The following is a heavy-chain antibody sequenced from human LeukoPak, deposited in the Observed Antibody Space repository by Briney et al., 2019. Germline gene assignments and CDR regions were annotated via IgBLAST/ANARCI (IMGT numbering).Heavy chain of an antibody. Sequence: GGSLRLSCAASGFTFSGSAMHRVRQASGKGLEWVGRIRSKANSYATAYAASVKGRFTISRDDSKNTAYLQMNSLKTEDTAVYYCTRSSRVDTAMVPMYYYYYMDVWGKGTTVTVSS. J-gene: IGHJ6*03. CDR1: GFTFSGSA. D-gene: IGHD5-18*01. CDR2: IRSKANSYAT. CDR3: TRSSRVDTAMVPMYYYYYMDV. V-gene: IGHV3-73*01.